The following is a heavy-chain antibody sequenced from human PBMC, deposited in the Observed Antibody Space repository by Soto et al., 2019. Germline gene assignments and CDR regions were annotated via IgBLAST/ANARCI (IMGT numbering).Heavy chain of an antibody. D-gene: IGHD3-22*01. V-gene: IGHV3-30*18. CDR2: ISYDGSNK. CDR1: GFIFSTYG. J-gene: IGHJ4*02. CDR3: AKDMPLLGFLTYYYDSSGYYRLFDY. Sequence: ESGGGVVQPGRSLGLSCAASGFIFSTYGMHWVRQAPGKGLEWVAVISYDGSNKYYADSVKGRFTISRDNSKNTLYLQMNSLRAEDTAVYYCAKDMPLLGFLTYYYDSSGYYRLFDYWGQGTLVTVSS.